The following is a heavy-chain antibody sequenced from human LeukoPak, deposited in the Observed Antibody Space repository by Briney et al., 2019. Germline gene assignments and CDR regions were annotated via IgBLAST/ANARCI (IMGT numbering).Heavy chain of an antibody. Sequence: ASVKVSCKVSGYTLTELSMHWVRQAPGKGVEWMGGFDPEDGETIYAQKFQGRVTMTEDTSTDTAYMELSSLRSEDTAVYYCATWPGGIAVAGDFDYWGQGTLVTVSS. CDR2: FDPEDGET. CDR3: ATWPGGIAVAGDFDY. V-gene: IGHV1-24*01. D-gene: IGHD6-19*01. J-gene: IGHJ4*02. CDR1: GYTLTELS.